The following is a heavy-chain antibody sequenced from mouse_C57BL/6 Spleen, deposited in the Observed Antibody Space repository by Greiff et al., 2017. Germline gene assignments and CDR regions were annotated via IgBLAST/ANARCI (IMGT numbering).Heavy chain of an antibody. D-gene: IGHD2-2*01. CDR1: GFTITDYY. Sequence: VQLQQSGAELVKPGASVKLSCTASGFTITDYYMHWVKQRTEQGLEWIGRIDPEDGETKYAPKFKGKATITADTSSNTAYLQLSSLTSEDADVYCCARSYGCRLYAVEYWGQGTSVTVSS. V-gene: IGHV14-2*01. CDR3: ARSYGCRLYAVEY. J-gene: IGHJ4*01. CDR2: IDPEDGET.